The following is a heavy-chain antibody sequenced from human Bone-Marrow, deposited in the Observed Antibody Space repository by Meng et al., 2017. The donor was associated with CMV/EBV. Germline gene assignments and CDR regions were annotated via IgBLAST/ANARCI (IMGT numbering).Heavy chain of an antibody. D-gene: IGHD3-3*01. CDR1: GFTFSSYS. V-gene: IGHV3-21*01. J-gene: IGHJ4*02. CDR3: ARSYYDFWSGDGYFDF. Sequence: GGSLRLSCAASGFTFSSYSMNWVRQAPGKGLEWVSSISSSSSDIYYADSVKGRFTISRDNAKISLYLQMYSLRAEDTAVYYCARSYYDFWSGDGYFDFWGQGTLVTVSS. CDR2: ISSSSSDI.